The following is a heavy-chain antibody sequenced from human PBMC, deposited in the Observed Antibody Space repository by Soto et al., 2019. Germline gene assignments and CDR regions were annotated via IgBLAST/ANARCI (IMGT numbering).Heavy chain of an antibody. CDR3: AREGDMDV. CDR2: IYYSGST. CDR1: GGSISSSSYY. Sequence: SETLSLTCTVSGGSISSSSYYWGWIRQPPGKGLEWIGSIYYSGSTYYNPSLKSRVTISVDTSKNQFSLKLSSVTAADTAVYYCAREGDMDVWGKGTTVTVSS. V-gene: IGHV4-39*02. J-gene: IGHJ6*03.